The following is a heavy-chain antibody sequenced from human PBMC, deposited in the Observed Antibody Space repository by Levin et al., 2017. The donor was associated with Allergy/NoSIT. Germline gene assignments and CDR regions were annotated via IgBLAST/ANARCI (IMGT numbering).Heavy chain of an antibody. V-gene: IGHV5-51*01. D-gene: IGHD1-14*01. CDR2: IFPRDSDT. Sequence: GESLKISCKASGYSFASYWLGWVRQTPGKGLQYMGVIFPRDSDTRYSPSLQGHVTISADESINTAYLQWSSLKASDTGIYFCVRGGNRANYDWFDTWGQGTQVTVSS. CDR3: VRGGNRANYDWFDT. J-gene: IGHJ5*02. CDR1: GYSFASYW.